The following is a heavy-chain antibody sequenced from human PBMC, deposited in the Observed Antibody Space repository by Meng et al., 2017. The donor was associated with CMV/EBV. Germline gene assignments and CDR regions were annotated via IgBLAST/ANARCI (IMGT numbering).Heavy chain of an antibody. CDR1: GYSFTSYW. CDR2: IYPGDSDT. V-gene: IGHV5-51*01. CDR3: AGAWDSSSWYDY. J-gene: IGHJ4*02. Sequence: GGSLRLSCKGSGYSFTSYWIGWVRQMPGKGLEWMGIIYPGDSDTRYSPSFQGQVTISADKSISTAYLQWSSLKASDTAMYYCAGAWDSSSWYDYWGQGTLVTVSS. D-gene: IGHD6-13*01.